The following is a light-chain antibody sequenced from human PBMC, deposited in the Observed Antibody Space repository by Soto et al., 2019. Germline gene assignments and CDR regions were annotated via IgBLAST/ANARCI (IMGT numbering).Light chain of an antibody. J-gene: IGLJ3*02. Sequence: QSVLTQPPSTSGTPGQWDTISCSGSSSNIGSNDVNWYQHLPGTAPKLLIYRGNQRPSGIPDRFSGSKSGTSASLAISGLRSEDEADYYCAAWDDSLNGVVFGGGTKLTVL. CDR1: SSNIGSND. V-gene: IGLV1-44*01. CDR3: AAWDDSLNGVV. CDR2: RGN.